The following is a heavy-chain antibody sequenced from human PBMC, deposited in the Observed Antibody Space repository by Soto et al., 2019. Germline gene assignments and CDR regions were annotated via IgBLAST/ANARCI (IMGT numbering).Heavy chain of an antibody. J-gene: IGHJ4*02. CDR2: ISAYNGNT. D-gene: IGHD2-15*01. V-gene: IGHV1-18*01. CDR1: GYTFTSYG. Sequence: ASVKVSCKASGYTFTSYGISWVRQAPGQGLEWMGWISAYNGNTNYAQKLQGRVTMTTDTSTSTAYMELRSLRSDDTAVYYCAGLSEYCSGGSCYFDYSGQGTLVTVSS. CDR3: AGLSEYCSGGSCYFDY.